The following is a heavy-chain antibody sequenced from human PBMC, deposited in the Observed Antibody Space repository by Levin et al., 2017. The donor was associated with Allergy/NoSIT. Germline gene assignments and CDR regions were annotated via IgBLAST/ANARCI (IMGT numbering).Heavy chain of an antibody. J-gene: IGHJ4*02. V-gene: IGHV5-51*01. CDR1: GSSFSIYW. CDR3: ARRMYYYDSSGYYFYFDY. D-gene: IGHD3-22*01. Sequence: GGSLRLSCKGSGSSFSIYWIGWVRQMPGKGLEWMGIIYPDDSDTRYSPSLQGQVTISADKSTSTAYLQWNSLKASDTAMYYCARRMYYYDSSGYYFYFDYWGQGTLVTVSS. CDR2: IYPDDSDT.